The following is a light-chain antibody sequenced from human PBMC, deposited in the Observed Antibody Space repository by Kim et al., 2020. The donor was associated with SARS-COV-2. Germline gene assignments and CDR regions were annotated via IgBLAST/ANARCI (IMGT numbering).Light chain of an antibody. Sequence: GARGQTATGTCSGDKWGDRYGAGYQKRPGRSSVVVIYQDNKRPSGIPERFSGSNAGNTATLTISGTQAMDEADYYCQAWDRGTVVFGGGTQLTVL. J-gene: IGLJ2*01. CDR1: KWGDRY. CDR2: QDN. CDR3: QAWDRGTVV. V-gene: IGLV3-1*01.